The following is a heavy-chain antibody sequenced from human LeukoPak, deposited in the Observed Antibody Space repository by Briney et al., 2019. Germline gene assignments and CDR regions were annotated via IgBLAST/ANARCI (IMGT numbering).Heavy chain of an antibody. D-gene: IGHD1-1*01. CDR3: VTRVKSTGDY. CDR1: GFIFGDYA. V-gene: IGHV3-15*01. Sequence: GRSLRLSCTASGFIFGDYAMSWVRQAPGKGLEWIGRIKTKTDGGTTEYAAPVKGRFTISRDDSKNTVYLQMNSLKTEDTALYYCVTRVKSTGDYWGQGTLVTVSS. CDR2: IKTKTDGGTT. J-gene: IGHJ4*02.